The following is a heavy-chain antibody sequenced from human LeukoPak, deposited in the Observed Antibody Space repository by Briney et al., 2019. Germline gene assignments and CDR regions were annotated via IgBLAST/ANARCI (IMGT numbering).Heavy chain of an antibody. Sequence: GGSLRLSCAASGFTFDDYGMSWVRQAPGKGLEWVSGINWNGGSTGYADSVKGRFTISRGNAKNPVYLQMNSLRAEDTALYYCERLYGDSPDDAFDIWGQGTMVTVSS. D-gene: IGHD4-17*01. V-gene: IGHV3-20*04. CDR3: ERLYGDSPDDAFDI. J-gene: IGHJ3*02. CDR1: GFTFDDYG. CDR2: INWNGGST.